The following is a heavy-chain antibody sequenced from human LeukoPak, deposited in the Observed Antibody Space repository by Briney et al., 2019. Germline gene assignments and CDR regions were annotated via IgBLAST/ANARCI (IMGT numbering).Heavy chain of an antibody. CDR1: GFTFSSYW. J-gene: IGHJ4*02. V-gene: IGHV3-7*01. D-gene: IGHD4-23*01. Sequence: GGSLRLSCAASGFTFSSYWMSWVRQAPGKGLEWVAKINQDESEKYFVDSVKGRFTISRDNAKNSLYLQMNSLRAEDTAVYYCARWGYYGGLDYWGQGTLVTVSS. CDR2: INQDESEK. CDR3: ARWGYYGGLDY.